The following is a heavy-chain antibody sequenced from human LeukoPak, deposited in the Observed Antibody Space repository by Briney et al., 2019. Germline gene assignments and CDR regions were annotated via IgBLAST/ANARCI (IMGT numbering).Heavy chain of an antibody. J-gene: IGHJ6*02. CDR3: ARDGAAGGMDV. CDR2: IPYDGSNK. Sequence: GRSLRLSCAASGFTFSSYAMHWVRQAPGKGLEWVAVIPYDGSNKYYADSVKGRFTISRDNSKNTLYLQMNSLRAEDTAVYYCARDGAAGGMDVWAKGPRSPSP. CDR1: GFTFSSYA. V-gene: IGHV3-30-3*01. D-gene: IGHD6-13*01.